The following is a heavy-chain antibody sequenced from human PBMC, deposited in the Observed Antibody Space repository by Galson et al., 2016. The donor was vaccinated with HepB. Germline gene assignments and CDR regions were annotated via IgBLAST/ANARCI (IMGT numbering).Heavy chain of an antibody. Sequence: SLRLSCAASGFTFSSYAMHWVRQAPGKGLEWVAVISHDEGNKYYADSVKGRFTISRDNSKNTLYLQMNSLRGVDTAVYYCAKLGYALDLWGQGTMVTVSS. CDR1: GFTFSSYA. CDR2: ISHDEGNK. V-gene: IGHV3-30*18. CDR3: AKLGYALDL. D-gene: IGHD2-15*01. J-gene: IGHJ3*01.